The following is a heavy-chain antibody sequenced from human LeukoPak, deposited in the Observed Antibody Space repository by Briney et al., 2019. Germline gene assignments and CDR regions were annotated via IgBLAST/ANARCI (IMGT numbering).Heavy chain of an antibody. CDR3: ARAAITQYCSGGKCYSGSGDY. D-gene: IGHD2-15*01. CDR2: INPNSGGT. V-gene: IGHV1-2*02. J-gene: IGHJ4*02. Sequence: ASVKVSCKASGYTFTGYFIHWVRQAPGQGLEWMGWINPNSGGTNYAQKFQGRVTMTRDMSTSTVYMELSSLRSEDTAMYYCARAAITQYCSGGKCYSGSGDYWGQGTLVTVSS. CDR1: GYTFTGYF.